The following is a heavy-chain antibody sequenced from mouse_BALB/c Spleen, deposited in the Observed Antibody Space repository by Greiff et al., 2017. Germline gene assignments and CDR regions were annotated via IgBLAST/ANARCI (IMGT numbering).Heavy chain of an antibody. V-gene: IGHV1-15*01. J-gene: IGHJ2*01. CDR1: GYTFTDYE. CDR2: IDPETGGT. CDR3: TSGYYVFDY. D-gene: IGHD2-3*01. Sequence: VQLQESGAELVRPGASVTLSCKASGYTFTDYEMHWVKQTPVHGLEWIGAIDPETGGTAYNQKFKGKATLTADKSSSTAYMELRSLTSEDSAVYYCTSGYYVFDYWGQGTTRTVSS.